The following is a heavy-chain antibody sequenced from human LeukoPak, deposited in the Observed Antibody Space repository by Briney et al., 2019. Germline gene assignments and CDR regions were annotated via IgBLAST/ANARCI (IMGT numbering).Heavy chain of an antibody. CDR2: ITASGTAM. CDR3: ASSGSYRFDY. D-gene: IGHD1-26*01. J-gene: IGHJ4*02. CDR1: GFTFSSYS. V-gene: IGHV3-48*02. Sequence: GGSLRLSCAASGFTFSSYSMNWVRQAPGKGLEWVSHITASGTAMFYADSVKGRFTISRDNAKNSLYLQMNSLRDEDAAVYYCASSGSYRFDYWGQGTLVTVSS.